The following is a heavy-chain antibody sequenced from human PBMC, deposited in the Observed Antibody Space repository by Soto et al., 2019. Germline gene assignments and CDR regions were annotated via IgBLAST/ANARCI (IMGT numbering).Heavy chain of an antibody. CDR1: GGSISSGGYY. V-gene: IGHV4-31*03. D-gene: IGHD2-21*01. CDR2: IYYSGTT. Sequence: QVQLQESGPGLVKPSQTLSLTCTVSGGSISSGGYYWYWIRQHPGKGLEWIGYIYYSGTTYYNPSRTSRLTISVDTSKSQFSLKLSSVAAADTAVYYCAASCVACGGFNYYGMDVWGQGTTVTVSS. J-gene: IGHJ6*02. CDR3: AASCVACGGFNYYGMDV.